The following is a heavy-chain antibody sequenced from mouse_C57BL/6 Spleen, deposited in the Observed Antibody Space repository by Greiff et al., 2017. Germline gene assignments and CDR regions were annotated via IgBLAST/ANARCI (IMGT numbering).Heavy chain of an antibody. CDR1: GFTFSSYA. CDR3: AKDGDYYCDY. V-gene: IGHV5-4*01. J-gene: IGHJ2*01. CDR2: ISDGGSYT. Sequence: EVKVVESGGGLVKPGGSLILSCAASGFTFSSYAMSWVRQTPEKRLEWVATISDGGSYTYYPDNVTGRFTISRDNAKNNLYLPMSHLKSEDTAMYYGAKDGDYYCDYWGQGTTLTVSS.